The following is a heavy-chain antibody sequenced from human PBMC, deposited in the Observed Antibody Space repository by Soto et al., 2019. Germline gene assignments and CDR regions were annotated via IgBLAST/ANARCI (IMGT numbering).Heavy chain of an antibody. CDR1: GFTFSSYA. D-gene: IGHD4-17*01. CDR3: AKVTRAPGPNYYYYYGMDV. J-gene: IGHJ6*02. V-gene: IGHV3-23*01. Sequence: GGSLRLSCAASGFTFSSYAMSWVRQAPGKGLEWVSAISGSGGSTYYADSVKGRFTISRDNSKNTLYLQMNSLRAEDTAVYYCAKVTRAPGPNYYYYYGMDVWGQGTTVTVSS. CDR2: ISGSGGST.